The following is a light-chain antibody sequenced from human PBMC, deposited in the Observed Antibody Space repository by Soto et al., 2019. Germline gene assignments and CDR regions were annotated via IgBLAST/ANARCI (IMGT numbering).Light chain of an antibody. CDR1: QSVGSS. V-gene: IGKV3-11*01. Sequence: EIVLTQSPATLSLSPGERSTLSCRASQSVGSSLAWYQQKPGQAPRLLIYDASNRATGIPARFSGSGSGTDFTLTISSLQPDDFATYYCQHYNSYGTFGQGTKVDIK. CDR3: QHYNSYGT. J-gene: IGKJ1*01. CDR2: DAS.